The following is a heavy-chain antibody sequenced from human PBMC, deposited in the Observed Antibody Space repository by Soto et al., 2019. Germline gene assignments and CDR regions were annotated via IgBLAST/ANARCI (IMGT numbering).Heavy chain of an antibody. V-gene: IGHV1-69*01. D-gene: IGHD1-26*01. J-gene: IGHJ4*02. CDR2: IIPIFCTA. Sequence: QVQLVQSGAEVKKPGSSVKVSCKASGGTFSSYSINWVRQAPGQGLEWMGEIIPIFCTANYAQKFQGRVTITADESTSTAYVELSSLTSEDTAVYYCARNGGSHSGGIDYWGQGARVTGSS. CDR3: ARNGGSHSGGIDY. CDR1: GGTFSSYS.